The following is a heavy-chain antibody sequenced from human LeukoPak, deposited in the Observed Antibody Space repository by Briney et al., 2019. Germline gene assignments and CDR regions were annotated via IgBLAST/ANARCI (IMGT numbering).Heavy chain of an antibody. CDR2: INPNSGGT. CDR1: GYTFTGYY. J-gene: IGHJ6*03. V-gene: IGHV1-2*02. CDR3: ARDSTQITIFGVVIDYYYYMDV. D-gene: IGHD3-3*01. Sequence: GASVKVSCKASGYTFTGYYMHWVRQAPGQGLEWTGWINPNSGGTNYAQKFQGRVTMTRDTSISTAYMELSRLRSDDTAVYYCARDSTQITIFGVVIDYYYYMDVWGKGTTVTVSS.